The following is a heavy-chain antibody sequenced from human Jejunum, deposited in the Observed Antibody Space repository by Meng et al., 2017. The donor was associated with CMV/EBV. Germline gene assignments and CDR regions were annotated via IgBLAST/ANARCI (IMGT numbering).Heavy chain of an antibody. CDR2: FYSSDTY. J-gene: IGHJ4*02. D-gene: IGHD1-26*01. Sequence: VLLQEAGPGLVKPSETLSFTCIVSGGSVNNYYWSWIRQSAGKGLEWIGRFYSSDTYNYHPSLDSRVTMSLDTSKNQFSLNLRSVTAADTATYYCARGPGASTREGFDYWGLGTLVTVSS. V-gene: IGHV4-4*07. CDR1: GGSVNNYY. CDR3: ARGPGASTREGFDY.